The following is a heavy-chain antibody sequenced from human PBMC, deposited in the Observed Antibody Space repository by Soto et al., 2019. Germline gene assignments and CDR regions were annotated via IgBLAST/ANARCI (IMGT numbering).Heavy chain of an antibody. CDR1: GDSVSDNSAA. D-gene: IGHD3-16*01. J-gene: IGHJ4*02. V-gene: IGHV6-1*01. Sequence: PSQTLSLTCAISGDSVSDNSAAWNWIRQSPSRGLEWLGRTYYRSKWYNDYAVSVKSRITVTPDTSKNQFSLHLNSVTPEDTAVYYCEREFPYYVSSDSYRDYWGQGALVTVSS. CDR3: EREFPYYVSSDSYRDY. CDR2: TYYRSKWYN.